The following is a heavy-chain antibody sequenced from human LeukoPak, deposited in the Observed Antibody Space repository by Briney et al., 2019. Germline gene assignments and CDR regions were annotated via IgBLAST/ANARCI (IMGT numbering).Heavy chain of an antibody. J-gene: IGHJ4*02. CDR2: ISYDGNHK. D-gene: IGHD2-2*01. CDR1: GFTFSNYA. Sequence: GGSLRLSCAASGFTFSNYAMHWVRQAPGRGLEWVAVISYDGNHKYYADSVKGRFTISRDNSKNTLYLQMNSLRAEDTAVYYCARDGPQIVPAVPSGYWGQGTLVTVSS. CDR3: ARDGPQIVPAVPSGY. V-gene: IGHV3-30-3*01.